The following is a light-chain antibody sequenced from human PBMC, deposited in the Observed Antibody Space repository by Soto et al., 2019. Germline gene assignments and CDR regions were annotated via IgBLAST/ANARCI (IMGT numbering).Light chain of an antibody. CDR1: SGDIGDYNY. Sequence: QPVLTQPASVSVSPGQSITISCVGTSGDIGDYNYVSWYQQHPGKVPKVIIYDVSNRPSGVSYRFSGTKSGNTASLTVSGLQAEDEADYYCCSYTRSGTLIFGTGTKVTVL. CDR2: DVS. J-gene: IGLJ1*01. V-gene: IGLV2-14*01. CDR3: CSYTRSGTLI.